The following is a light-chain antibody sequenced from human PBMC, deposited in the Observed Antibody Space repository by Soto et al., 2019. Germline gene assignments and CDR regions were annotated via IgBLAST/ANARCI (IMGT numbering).Light chain of an antibody. Sequence: QSALTQPPSASATPGQTVTISCSGSSSNIGSNAVSWYQHFPGTAPKVLIYSDDQRPSGVPDRFSGSKSGTSASLAISSLQAEDEADYFCAAWGDSLNTWVFGGGTKVTVL. CDR3: AAWGDSLNTWV. J-gene: IGLJ3*02. CDR1: SSNIGSNA. CDR2: SDD. V-gene: IGLV1-44*01.